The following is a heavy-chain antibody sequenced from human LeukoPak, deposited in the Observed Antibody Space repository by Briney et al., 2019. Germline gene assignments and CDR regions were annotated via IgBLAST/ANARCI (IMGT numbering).Heavy chain of an antibody. CDR2: ISSSSSYI. V-gene: IGHV3-21*01. J-gene: IGHJ6*03. Sequence: GGSLRLSCAASGFTFSSYSMNWVRQAPGKGLEWVSSISSSSSYICYADSVKGRFTISRDNAKNSLYLQMNSLRAEDTAVYYCARDYYGSGSMDVWGKGTTVTISS. CDR1: GFTFSSYS. D-gene: IGHD3-10*01. CDR3: ARDYYGSGSMDV.